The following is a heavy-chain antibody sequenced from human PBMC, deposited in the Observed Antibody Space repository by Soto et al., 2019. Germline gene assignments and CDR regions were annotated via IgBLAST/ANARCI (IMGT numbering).Heavy chain of an antibody. CDR3: AGGYSYSPGYYFDY. D-gene: IGHD5-18*01. Sequence: GSLRLSCAASGFTFSSYAMHWVRQAPGKGLEWVAVIWYDGSNQYYADSVKGRFTISRDNSKNTLYLQMTTLRAEDTAVYYCAGGYSYSPGYYFDYWGQGALVTVSS. CDR1: GFTFSSYA. CDR2: IWYDGSNQ. V-gene: IGHV3-33*08. J-gene: IGHJ4*02.